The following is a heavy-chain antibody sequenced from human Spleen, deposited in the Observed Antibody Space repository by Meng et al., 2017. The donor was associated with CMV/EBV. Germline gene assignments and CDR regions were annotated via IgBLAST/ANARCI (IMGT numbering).Heavy chain of an antibody. CDR2: LNPNSGNT. CDR3: GIDYDNYAWFDI. CDR1: GYTFTSYD. D-gene: IGHD3-9*01. V-gene: IGHV1-8*01. J-gene: IGHJ5*02. Sequence: ASVKVSCKASGYTFTSYDINWVRQATGQGLEWMGWLNPNSGNTGYAQKFQGRVTMTRNTSISTAHMELSSLRSEDTAIYYCGIDYDNYAWFDIWGQGTLVTVSS.